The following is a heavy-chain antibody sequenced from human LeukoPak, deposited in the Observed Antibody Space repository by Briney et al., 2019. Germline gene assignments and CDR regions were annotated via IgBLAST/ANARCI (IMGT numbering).Heavy chain of an antibody. D-gene: IGHD3-3*01. CDR2: IYHSGST. CDR3: ATQSEDYDFWSGYYGGFDY. CDR1: GGSISSGGYY. Sequence: SETLSLTCTVSGGSISSGGYYWSWIRQPPGKGLEWIGYIYHSGSTYYNPSLKSRVTISVDRSKNQFSLKLSSVTAADTAVYYCATQSEDYDFWSGYYGGFDYWGQGTLVTVSS. V-gene: IGHV4-30-2*01. J-gene: IGHJ4*02.